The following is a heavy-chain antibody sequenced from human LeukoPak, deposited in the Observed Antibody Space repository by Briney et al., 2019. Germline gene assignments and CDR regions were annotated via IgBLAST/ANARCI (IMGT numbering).Heavy chain of an antibody. CDR1: GYTFTSYG. CDR3: ARDQGWNYAVLDY. V-gene: IGHV1-18*01. J-gene: IGHJ4*02. D-gene: IGHD1-7*01. CDR2: ISAYNGNT. Sequence: ASVKVSCKASGYTFTSYGISWVRQAPGQGLEWMGWISAYNGNTNYAQKLQGRVTMTTDTSTSTAYVELRSLRSDDTAVYYCARDQGWNYAVLDYWGQGTLVTVSS.